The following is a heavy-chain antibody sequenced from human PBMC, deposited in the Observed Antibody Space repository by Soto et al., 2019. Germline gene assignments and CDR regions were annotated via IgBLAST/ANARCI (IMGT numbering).Heavy chain of an antibody. CDR2: ISASAITT. CDR1: GFTFSAYA. J-gene: IGHJ4*02. Sequence: EVQLVDSGGGLVQPGESLRLSCAGSGFTFSAYAMSWVRQAPGKGLEWVSSISASAITTYNTDSVRGRFTISRDNSRNTVYLQMNSLRAEDTAVYFCAKPPGFNNVVPAYCDYWDGGTRVTVSS. CDR3: AKPPGFNNVVPAYCDY. D-gene: IGHD2-15*01. V-gene: IGHV3-23*04.